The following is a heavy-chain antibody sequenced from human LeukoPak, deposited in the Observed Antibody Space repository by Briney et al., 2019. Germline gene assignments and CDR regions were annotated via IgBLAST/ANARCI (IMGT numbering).Heavy chain of an antibody. J-gene: IGHJ4*02. CDR1: GFTFSSYW. Sequence: GGSLRLSCAASGFTFSSYWMHWVRQAPGKGPVWVSRINSDGSSTSYADSVKGRFTISGDNAKNTLYLQMNSLRAEDTAVYYRARQGVYYDSSGGYDYWGQGTLVTVSS. D-gene: IGHD3-22*01. V-gene: IGHV3-74*01. CDR2: INSDGSST. CDR3: ARQGVYYDSSGGYDY.